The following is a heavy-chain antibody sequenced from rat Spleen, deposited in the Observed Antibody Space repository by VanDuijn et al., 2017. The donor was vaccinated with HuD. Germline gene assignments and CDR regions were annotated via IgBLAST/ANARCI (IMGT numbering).Heavy chain of an antibody. Sequence: EVQLVESGGGLVQPGRSLKLSCVASGFTFNNYWMTWIRQAPGKGLEWVASITNTGGSAYYPDSVKGRFTISRDNAKSTLYLQMNSLRFEDTASYYCTRRYYSGPDYWGQGVMVTVSS. J-gene: IGHJ2*01. CDR1: GFTFNNYW. V-gene: IGHV5-31*01. CDR2: ITNTGGSA. CDR3: TRRYYSGPDY. D-gene: IGHD1-1*01.